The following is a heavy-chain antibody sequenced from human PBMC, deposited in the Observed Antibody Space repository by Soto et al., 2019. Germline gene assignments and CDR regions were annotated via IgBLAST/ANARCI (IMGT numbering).Heavy chain of an antibody. CDR2: ISPMFGTA. D-gene: IGHD6-13*01. Sequence: QVQLVQSGAEVKKPGSSVKVSCKASGGTFSSDASSWLRQAPGHWLEWMGGISPMFGTANYAQKFQGRVTITADEATSTAYMELSSLRSDDTAVYDCASYAGIEAAGTYGMDVWGQGTTVTVSS. CDR3: ASYAGIEAAGTYGMDV. J-gene: IGHJ6*02. V-gene: IGHV1-69*01. CDR1: GGTFSSDA.